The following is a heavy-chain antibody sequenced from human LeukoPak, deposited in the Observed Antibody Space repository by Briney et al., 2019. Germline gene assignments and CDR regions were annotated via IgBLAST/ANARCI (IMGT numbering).Heavy chain of an antibody. D-gene: IGHD4-11*01. CDR2: INHSGST. CDR1: GCSFSSYY. V-gene: IGHV4-34*01. CDR3: ARVGFYSQIDY. Sequence: SGTLSLTCAVSGCSFSSYYMSWIRQPPGKGLEWVGEINHSGSTKYNPSLKSRVTISVDTSKNQCTLKLSSVTAADTAVYYCARVGFYSQIDYWGQGTLVTVSS. J-gene: IGHJ4*02.